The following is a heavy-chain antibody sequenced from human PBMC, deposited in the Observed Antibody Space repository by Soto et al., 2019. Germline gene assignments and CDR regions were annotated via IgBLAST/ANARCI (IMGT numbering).Heavy chain of an antibody. J-gene: IGHJ5*02. CDR1: GYTFFTYD. CDR2: ISTYSGDT. D-gene: IGHD2-15*01. CDR3: AGHHRARKSENLFEP. Sequence: QVHLVQSGVEVKTPGASVKVSCQASGYTFFTYDISWVRQAPGQGLEWMGWISTYSGDTKSAKKFQGRVTMTTDTSTTTAYLELTSLSSDDTAVYCCAGHHRARKSENLFEPWGQGTLVTVSS. V-gene: IGHV1-18*01.